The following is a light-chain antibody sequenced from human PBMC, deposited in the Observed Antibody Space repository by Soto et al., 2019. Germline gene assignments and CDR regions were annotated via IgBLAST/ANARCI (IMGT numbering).Light chain of an antibody. CDR3: QQSYSTPYT. V-gene: IGKV1-39*01. CDR1: QSISSY. CDR2: AAS. J-gene: IGKJ2*01. Sequence: DIQMTQSPCSLSASVGDRVTITCRASQSISSYLNWYQQKPGKAPKLLIYAASSLQSGVPSRFSGSGSGTDFTLSISSLQPEDFATYSCQQSYSTPYTFGQGTKLEIK.